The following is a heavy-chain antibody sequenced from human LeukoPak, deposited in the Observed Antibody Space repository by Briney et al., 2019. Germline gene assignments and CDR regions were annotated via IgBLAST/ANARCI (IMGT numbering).Heavy chain of an antibody. CDR2: IYTSGGT. CDR1: GGSISSYY. V-gene: IGHV4-4*07. J-gene: IGHJ4*02. Sequence: SETLSLTCTVSGGSISSYYWSWIRQPAGKGLEWIGRIYTSGGTNYNPSLKSRVTMSVDTSKNQFSLKLSSVTAADTAVYYCAIDRDTAMAHYFDYWGQGTLVTVSS. CDR3: AIDRDTAMAHYFDY. D-gene: IGHD5-18*01.